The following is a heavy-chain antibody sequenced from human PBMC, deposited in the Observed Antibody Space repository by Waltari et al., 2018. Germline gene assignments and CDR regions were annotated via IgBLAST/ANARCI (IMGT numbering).Heavy chain of an antibody. CDR3: AKDEGEGAVVRPLVPS. V-gene: IGHV3-23*01. CDR2: ISGSGGST. CDR1: GFTFSSYA. Sequence: EVQLLESGGGLVQPGGSLRLSCAASGFTFSSYAMSWVRQAPGKGLEWVSAISGSGGSTYYADSVKGRFTSSRDNSKNTLYLQMNSLRAEDTAVYYCAKDEGEGAVVRPLVPSWGQGTLVTVSS. D-gene: IGHD3-22*01. J-gene: IGHJ4*02.